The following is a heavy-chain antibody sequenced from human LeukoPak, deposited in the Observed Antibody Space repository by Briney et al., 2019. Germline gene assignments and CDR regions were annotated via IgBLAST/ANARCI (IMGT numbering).Heavy chain of an antibody. CDR1: GFNFNKYD. J-gene: IGHJ4*02. V-gene: IGHV3-23*01. CDR3: AKGGWLDD. Sequence: GGSLRLSCAASGFNFNKYDMTWARQAPGKGLEGVSTITGRSDKTYYTDSVKGRFVTSRDNSKDTLYLQMNSLRAEDTALYYCAKGGWLDDLGQGALVTVSS. CDR2: ITGRSDKT. D-gene: IGHD6-19*01.